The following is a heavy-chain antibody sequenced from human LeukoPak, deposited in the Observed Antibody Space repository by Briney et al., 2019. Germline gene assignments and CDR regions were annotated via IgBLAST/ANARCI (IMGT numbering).Heavy chain of an antibody. CDR1: GDTFSSFG. CDR3: ASHSLYGDADY. V-gene: IGHV1-69*13. Sequence: SVKVSCKASGDTFSSFGISWVRQAPGQGLEWMGGIIPMFDTTNYAQKFQGRVTITADESTSTAYMELSSLRSEDTAVYYCASHSLYGDADYWGQGTLVTVSS. D-gene: IGHD4-17*01. J-gene: IGHJ4*02. CDR2: IIPMFDTT.